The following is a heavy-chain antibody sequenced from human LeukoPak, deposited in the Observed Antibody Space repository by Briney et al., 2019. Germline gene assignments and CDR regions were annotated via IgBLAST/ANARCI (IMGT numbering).Heavy chain of an antibody. D-gene: IGHD3-22*01. Sequence: GGSLRLSCAASGFTVSSNYMSWVRQAPGKGLEWVSVIYSGGSTYYADSVKGRFTISRDNSKNTLYLQMNSLRAGDTAVYYCARGKPYYYDSSEPAPADYWGQGTLVTVSS. V-gene: IGHV3-66*01. CDR2: IYSGGST. CDR3: ARGKPYYYDSSEPAPADY. CDR1: GFTVSSNY. J-gene: IGHJ4*02.